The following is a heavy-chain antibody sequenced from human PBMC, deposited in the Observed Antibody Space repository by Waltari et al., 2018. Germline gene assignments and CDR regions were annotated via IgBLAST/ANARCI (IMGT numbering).Heavy chain of an antibody. D-gene: IGHD2-15*01. CDR3: AQSAERGAVVVAASYDF. Sequence: QVRLVQSGAEVKKAGSSVKVPCRTSGNPFNSYAPSWVRQASGQGREWMGGILPVFNTPIYAPKFQDRVTITADKASSTAYMELSSLTSDDTATYYCAQSAERGAVVVAASYDFWGQGTLVTVSS. CDR2: ILPVFNTP. V-gene: IGHV1-69*14. CDR1: GNPFNSYA. J-gene: IGHJ4*02.